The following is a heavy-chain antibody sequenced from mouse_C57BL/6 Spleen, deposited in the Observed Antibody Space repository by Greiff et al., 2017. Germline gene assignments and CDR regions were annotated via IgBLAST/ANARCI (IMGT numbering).Heavy chain of an antibody. V-gene: IGHV1-82*01. CDR3: ARLGNYAMDY. CDR2: IYPGDGDT. CDR1: GYAFSSSW. J-gene: IGHJ4*01. Sequence: QVQLQQSGPELVKPGASVKISCKASGYAFSSSWMNWVKQRPGQGLEWIGRIYPGDGDTNYNGKFKGKATLTADKSSSTAYMQLSSLTSEDAAVYFCARLGNYAMDYWGQGTSVTVSS.